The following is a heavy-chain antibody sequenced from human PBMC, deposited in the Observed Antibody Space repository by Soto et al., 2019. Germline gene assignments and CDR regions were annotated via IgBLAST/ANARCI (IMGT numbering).Heavy chain of an antibody. J-gene: IGHJ3*01. CDR2: IYSGGST. V-gene: IGHV3-53*01. CDR1: GFTFCSND. Sequence: EVQLVKSGGGLIQPGGSLRLSWAASGFTFCSNDMNWVRQAPGKGLEWVSLIYSGGSTYYADSVKGRFTISRDNSKNTLYLQMSSLRAEDTAVYYCATRPLLPGAPWGQGTMVTVSS. CDR3: ATRPLLPGAP. D-gene: IGHD3-22*01.